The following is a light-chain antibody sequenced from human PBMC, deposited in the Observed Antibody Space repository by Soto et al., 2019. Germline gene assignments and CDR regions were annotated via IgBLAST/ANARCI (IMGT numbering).Light chain of an antibody. Sequence: DVQMTQSPSTLSASVGDTVTVTFRASQSVNTWLAWYQQKPGKAPVLLIYDASSLKSGVPSRFSGSGSGTEFTLTITSLQPDDFAIYYCQHYHGYPFTFGPGTKVDI. V-gene: IGKV1-5*01. CDR2: DAS. J-gene: IGKJ3*01. CDR3: QHYHGYPFT. CDR1: QSVNTW.